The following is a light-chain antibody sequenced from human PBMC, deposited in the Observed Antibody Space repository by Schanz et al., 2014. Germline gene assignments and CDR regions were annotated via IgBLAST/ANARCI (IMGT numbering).Light chain of an antibody. J-gene: IGLJ3*02. CDR3: SSYTSSSTLRGV. CDR2: EVT. V-gene: IGLV2-8*01. CDR1: SSDVGGYNY. Sequence: QSALTQPPSASGSPGQSVTISCTGTSSDVGGYNYVSWYRQYPGKAPKVMIYEVTKRQLGVPDRFSGSKSGNTASLTVSGLQAEDEADYYCSSYTSSSTLRGVFGGGTKLTVL.